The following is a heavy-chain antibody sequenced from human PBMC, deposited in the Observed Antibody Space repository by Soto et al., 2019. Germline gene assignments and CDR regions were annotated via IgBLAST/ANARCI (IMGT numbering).Heavy chain of an antibody. CDR3: ARTTAVPNTLRSRYFFDY. CDR2: VYYSGTT. V-gene: IGHV4-61*01. CDR1: GGSVSNKTYY. J-gene: IGHJ4*02. D-gene: IGHD4-17*01. Sequence: QVQLQESGPGLLKPSETLSLTCSVSGGSVSNKTYYWSWIRQPPGKRLELIGYVYYSGTTNYNPSLKRRVTISVDLSKNQFSLRLSSVTTADTALYYCARTTAVPNTLRSRYFFDYWGQGTLVTVSS.